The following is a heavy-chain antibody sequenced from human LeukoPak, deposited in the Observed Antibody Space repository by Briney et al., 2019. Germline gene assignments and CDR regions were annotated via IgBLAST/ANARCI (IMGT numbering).Heavy chain of an antibody. J-gene: IGHJ3*02. Sequence: SETLSLTCTVSGGSISSSSYYWGWIRQPPGKGLEWIGSIYYSGSTYYNPSLKSRVTISVDTSKNQFSLKLSSVTAADTAVYYCARPGSHYRNYAFDIWGQGTMVTVSS. V-gene: IGHV4-39*01. CDR2: IYYSGST. CDR3: ARPGSHYRNYAFDI. D-gene: IGHD1-26*01. CDR1: GGSISSSSYY.